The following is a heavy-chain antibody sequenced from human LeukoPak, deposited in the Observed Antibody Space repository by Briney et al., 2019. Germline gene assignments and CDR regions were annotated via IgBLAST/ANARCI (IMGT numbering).Heavy chain of an antibody. Sequence: GGSLRLSCAASGFTVSSNYMSWVRQAPGKGLEWMGIIYPGDSDTRYSPSFQGQVTISADKSISTAYLQWSSLKASDTAMYYCARPQGRFLEWLLSFDWYFDLWGRGTLVTVSS. D-gene: IGHD3-3*01. V-gene: IGHV5-51*01. J-gene: IGHJ2*01. CDR2: IYPGDSDT. CDR1: GFTVSSNY. CDR3: ARPQGRFLEWLLSFDWYFDL.